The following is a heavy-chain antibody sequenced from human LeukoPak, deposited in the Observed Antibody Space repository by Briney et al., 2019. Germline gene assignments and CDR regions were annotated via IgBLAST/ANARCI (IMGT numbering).Heavy chain of an antibody. CDR3: ARDQGVHYYGPMDV. D-gene: IGHD3-10*01. CDR1: GFTFSSYA. J-gene: IGHJ6*04. V-gene: IGHV3-30*04. CDR2: ISYDGSNK. Sequence: GGSLRFSCAASGFTFSSYAMHWVRQAPGKGLEWVAVISYDGSNKYYADSVKGRFTISRDNSKNTLYLQMNSLRAEDTAVYYCARDQGVHYYGPMDVWGKGTTVTVSS.